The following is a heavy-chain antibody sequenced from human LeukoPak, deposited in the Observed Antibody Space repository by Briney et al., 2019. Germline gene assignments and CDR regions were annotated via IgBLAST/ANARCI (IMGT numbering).Heavy chain of an antibody. CDR1: GYTFTSYD. Sequence: ASVKVSCKASGYTFTSYDINWVRQVTGQGLEWMGWMNPNSGNTGYAQKFQGRVTMTRNTSISTAYMELSSLRSEDTAVYYCARAYYYDSSGYSPFDYWGQGTLVTVSS. CDR2: MNPNSGNT. J-gene: IGHJ4*02. CDR3: ARAYYYDSSGYSPFDY. V-gene: IGHV1-8*01. D-gene: IGHD3-22*01.